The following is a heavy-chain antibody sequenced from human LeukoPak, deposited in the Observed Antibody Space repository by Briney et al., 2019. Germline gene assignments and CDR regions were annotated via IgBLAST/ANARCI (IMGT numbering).Heavy chain of an antibody. Sequence: SETLSLTCTVSGGSISSYYWSWIRQPPGKGLEWIGYIYTSGSTNYNPSLKSRVTISVDTSKNQFSLKLSSVTAADTAVYYCARRGYFELDYWGQGTLVTVSS. CDR1: GGSISSYY. CDR3: ARRGYFELDY. CDR2: IYTSGST. J-gene: IGHJ4*02. D-gene: IGHD1-26*01. V-gene: IGHV4-4*09.